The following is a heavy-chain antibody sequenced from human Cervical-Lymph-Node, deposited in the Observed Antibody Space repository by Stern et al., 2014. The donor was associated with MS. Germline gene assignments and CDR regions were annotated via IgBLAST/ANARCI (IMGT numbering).Heavy chain of an antibody. CDR3: PALGATFAY. D-gene: IGHD1-26*01. Sequence: QVQLVESGGGVVQPGRSLRLSCAASGFNFSNYGMNWVRQAPGKGLEWVAFISYDGSKKSYGDSVKGRFTISRDNSKNTLYLRMDTLRVEDTAVYYCPALGATFAYWGQGALVTVSS. CDR2: ISYDGSKK. V-gene: IGHV3-30*03. J-gene: IGHJ4*02. CDR1: GFNFSNYG.